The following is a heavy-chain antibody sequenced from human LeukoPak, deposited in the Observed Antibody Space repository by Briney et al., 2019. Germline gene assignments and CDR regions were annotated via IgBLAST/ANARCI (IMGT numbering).Heavy chain of an antibody. D-gene: IGHD3-10*01. CDR1: GFTVSSNY. V-gene: IGHV3-53*01. CDR2: IYSGGST. Sequence: GGSLRLSCAASGFTVSSNYMSWVRQAPGKGLEWVSVIYSGGSTYYADSVKGRFTISRDNSKNTLYPQMNSLRAEDTAVYYCARDQGLWFGKPRDYYYYYGMDVWGQGTTVTVSS. CDR3: ARDQGLWFGKPRDYYYYYGMDV. J-gene: IGHJ6*02.